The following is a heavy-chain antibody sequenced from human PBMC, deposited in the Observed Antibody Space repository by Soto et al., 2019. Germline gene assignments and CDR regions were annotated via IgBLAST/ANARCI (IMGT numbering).Heavy chain of an antibody. CDR1: GGSISSYY. V-gene: IGHV4-59*01. D-gene: IGHD1-1*01. CDR2: IYYSGST. J-gene: IGHJ4*02. CDR3: ARLATRYYFDY. Sequence: SETLSLTCTVSGGSISSYYWSWIRQPPGKGLEWVGYIYYSGSTNYNPSLKSRVTISVDTSKNQFSLKMSSVTAADTAVYYCARLATRYYFDYWGQGTLVTVSS.